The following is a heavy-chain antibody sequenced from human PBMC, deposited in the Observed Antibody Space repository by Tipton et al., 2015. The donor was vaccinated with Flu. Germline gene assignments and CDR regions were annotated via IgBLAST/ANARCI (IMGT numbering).Heavy chain of an antibody. CDR3: ARVRYGFGYDF. Sequence: QVQLVQSGAEVRKPGASVKVSCKASGSTFTGFYLHWVRQAPGQGLEWMGWINPEGDGTRYAQKFQGRFTLTRDSSISTAYMELSSLRSDDTAVYFCARVRYGFGYDFGGQGTMVTVSS. D-gene: IGHD5-18*01. V-gene: IGHV1-2*02. CDR1: GSTFTGFY. J-gene: IGHJ4*02. CDR2: INPEGDGT.